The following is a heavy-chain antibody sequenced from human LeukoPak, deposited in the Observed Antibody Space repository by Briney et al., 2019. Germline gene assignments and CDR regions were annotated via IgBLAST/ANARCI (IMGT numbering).Heavy chain of an antibody. J-gene: IGHJ3*02. CDR2: ISGSGGST. D-gene: IGHD3-10*01. V-gene: IGHV3-23*01. CDR3: AKEVYYYGSGSYGDDAFDI. Sequence: PGGSLRLSCAASGFTFSSYAMSWVRQAPGKGLEWVSAISGSGGSTYYADSVKGRFTISRDNSKNTLYLQMNSLRAEDTAVYYCAKEVYYYGSGSYGDDAFDIWGQGAMVTVSS. CDR1: GFTFSSYA.